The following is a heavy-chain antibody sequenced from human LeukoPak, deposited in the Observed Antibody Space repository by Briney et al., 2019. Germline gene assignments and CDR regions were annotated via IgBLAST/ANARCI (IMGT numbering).Heavy chain of an antibody. CDR1: GYTFTGYY. D-gene: IGHD3-9*01. Sequence: ASVKVSCKASGYTFTGYYMHWVRQAPGQGLEWMGWINPNSGGTNYAQKFQGRVTMTRDTSISTAYMELSRLRSDDTAVYYCARGDILTGYWLGPWGQGTLVTVSS. CDR3: ARGDILTGYWLGP. V-gene: IGHV1-2*02. J-gene: IGHJ5*02. CDR2: INPNSGGT.